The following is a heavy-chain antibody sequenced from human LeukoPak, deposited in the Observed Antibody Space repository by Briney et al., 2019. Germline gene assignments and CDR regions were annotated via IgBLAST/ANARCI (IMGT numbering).Heavy chain of an antibody. D-gene: IGHD1-26*01. CDR1: GGSFSGYY. CDR2: INHSGST. Sequence: SETLSLTCAVYGGSFSGYYWSWIRQPPGKGLEWIGEINHSGSTNYNPSLKSRVTISVDTSKNQFSLKLSSVTAADTAVYYCARIVGATEGGDYFDYWGQGTLVTVSS. J-gene: IGHJ4*02. CDR3: ARIVGATEGGDYFDY. V-gene: IGHV4-34*01.